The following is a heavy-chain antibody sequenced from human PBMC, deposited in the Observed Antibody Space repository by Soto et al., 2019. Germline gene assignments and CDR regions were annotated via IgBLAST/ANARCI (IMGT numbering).Heavy chain of an antibody. CDR2: IYPGDSDV. D-gene: IGHD4-17*01. CDR1: GFTFSSYW. V-gene: IGHV5-51*01. Sequence: GESLKISCQGSGFTFSSYWIGWVRQMPGKGLEWMGIIYPGDSDVRYSPSFQGQVTISADKSISTVYLQWDSLKAADTATYYCARQVTVTLYNWFHPWGQGTPVT. CDR3: ARQVTVTLYNWFHP. J-gene: IGHJ5*02.